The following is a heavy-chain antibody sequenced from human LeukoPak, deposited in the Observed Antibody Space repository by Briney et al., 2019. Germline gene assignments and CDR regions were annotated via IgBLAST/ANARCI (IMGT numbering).Heavy chain of an antibody. D-gene: IGHD5/OR15-5a*01. V-gene: IGHV3-74*01. J-gene: IGHJ4*02. CDR2: INSDGSST. CDR3: ANVIMSPSDY. CDR1: GFTFSSYW. Sequence: TGGSLRLSCAASGFTFSSYWMHWVRQAPGKGLVWVSRINSDGSSTNYADSVKGRFTISRDNSKNTLYLQMNSLRAEDTAVYYCANVIMSPSDYWGQGTLVTVSS.